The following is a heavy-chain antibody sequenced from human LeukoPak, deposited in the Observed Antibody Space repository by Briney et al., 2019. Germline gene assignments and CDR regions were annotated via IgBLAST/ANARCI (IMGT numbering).Heavy chain of an antibody. D-gene: IGHD2-15*01. V-gene: IGHV3-30*18. CDR2: ISYDGSNK. Sequence: GRSLRLSCAASGFTFSSYGMHWVRQAPGKGLEWVAVISYDGSNKYYADSVKGRFTISRDNSKNTLYLQMNSLRAEDTAVYYCAKAMGFPYCSGASCYSIPSMSLDYWGQGTLVTVSS. CDR3: AKAMGFPYCSGASCYSIPSMSLDY. CDR1: GFTFSSYG. J-gene: IGHJ4*02.